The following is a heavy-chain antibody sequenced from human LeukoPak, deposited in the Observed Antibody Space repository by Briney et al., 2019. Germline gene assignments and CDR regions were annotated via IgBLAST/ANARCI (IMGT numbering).Heavy chain of an antibody. D-gene: IGHD3-22*01. Sequence: HPGGSLRLSCAASGFTFSSYWMTWVRQAPGKGLEWVGNIKRDGSERYYVDSVKGRFTISRDNAKNSLYLQMNSLRAEDTAVYYCAKDPTDFDSSGQAYFDYWGQGTLVTVSS. J-gene: IGHJ4*02. CDR3: AKDPTDFDSSGQAYFDY. CDR1: GFTFSSYW. CDR2: IKRDGSER. V-gene: IGHV3-7*01.